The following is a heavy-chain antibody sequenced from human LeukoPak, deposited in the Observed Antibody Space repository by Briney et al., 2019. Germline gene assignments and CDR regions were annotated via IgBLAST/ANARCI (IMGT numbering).Heavy chain of an antibody. J-gene: IGHJ4*02. V-gene: IGHV4-39*01. CDR1: GGSISSSSYY. D-gene: IGHD6-19*01. CDR2: IYYSGST. CDR3: ARHGLWQWLAHFDY. Sequence: SETLPLTCTVSGGSISSSSYYWGWIRQPPGKGLEWIGSIYYSGSTYYNPSLKSRVTISVDTSKNQFSLKLCSVTAADTAVYYCARHGLWQWLAHFDYWGQGTLVTVSS.